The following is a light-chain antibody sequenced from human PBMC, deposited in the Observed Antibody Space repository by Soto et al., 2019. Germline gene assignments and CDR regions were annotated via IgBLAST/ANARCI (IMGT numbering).Light chain of an antibody. V-gene: IGLV1-40*01. CDR2: GNN. CDR3: QSYDTSLGGVV. CDR1: SSSIGSNY. J-gene: IGLJ3*02. Sequence: QSVLTQPPSVSAAPGQMITISCSGSSSSIGSNYASWYQQLPGTAPKLLIYGNNNRPSGVPDRFSGSKSGTSASLAITGLQAEDEADYYCQSYDTSLGGVVFGGGTKVTVL.